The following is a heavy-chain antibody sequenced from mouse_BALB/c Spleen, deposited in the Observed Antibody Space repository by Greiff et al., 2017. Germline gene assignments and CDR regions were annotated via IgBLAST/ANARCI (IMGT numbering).Heavy chain of an antibody. CDR3: ARLGGYGAMDY. J-gene: IGHJ4*01. V-gene: IGHV4-2*02. Sequence: EVKVVESGGGLVQPGGSLNLSCAASGFDFSRYWMSWARQAPGKGQEWIGEINPGSSTINYTPSLKDKFIISRDNAKNTLYLQMSKVRSEDTALYYCARLGGYGAMDYWGQGTSVTVSS. CDR1: GFDFSRYW. D-gene: IGHD2-14*01. CDR2: INPGSSTI.